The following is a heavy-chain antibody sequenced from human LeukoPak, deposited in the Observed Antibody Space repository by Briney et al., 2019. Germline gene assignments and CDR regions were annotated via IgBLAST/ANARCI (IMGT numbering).Heavy chain of an antibody. D-gene: IGHD3-22*01. CDR1: GFTFSNYR. J-gene: IGHJ5*02. V-gene: IGHV3-74*01. CDR2: IHSGGINT. Sequence: HPGGSLRLSCAASGFTFSNYRMHWVRQAPGKGLVWVSRIHSGGINTSYADSVKGRFTISRDNAKNTLNLQMNSLRAEDTAVYYCARDLGQYYDTSDNWFDPWGQGTLVTVSS. CDR3: ARDLGQYYDTSDNWFDP.